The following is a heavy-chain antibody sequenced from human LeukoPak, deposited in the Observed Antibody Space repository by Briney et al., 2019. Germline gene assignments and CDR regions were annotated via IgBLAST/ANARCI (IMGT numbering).Heavy chain of an antibody. CDR1: GYTFTSYY. Sequence: ASVKVSCKASGYTFTSYYMHWVRQAPGQGLEWMGIINPSGGSTSYAQKFQGRVTMTRDMSTSTVYMELSSLRSEDTAVYYCARDLVGATTGNWFDPWGQGTLVTVSS. V-gene: IGHV1-46*01. J-gene: IGHJ5*02. D-gene: IGHD1-26*01. CDR3: ARDLVGATTGNWFDP. CDR2: INPSGGST.